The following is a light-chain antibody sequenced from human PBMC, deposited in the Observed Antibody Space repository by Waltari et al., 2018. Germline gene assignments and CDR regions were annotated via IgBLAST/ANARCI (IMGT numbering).Light chain of an antibody. Sequence: EIVMTQSPATLSVSPGERATLSCRASQSVSNNLAWYQQNPGQAPRLLIYGASTRATGIPARFSGSGSGTEFTLTISSLQSEDFAVYYCQKYNNWPRTFGQGTKLEIK. J-gene: IGKJ2*02. V-gene: IGKV3-15*01. CDR1: QSVSNN. CDR2: GAS. CDR3: QKYNNWPRT.